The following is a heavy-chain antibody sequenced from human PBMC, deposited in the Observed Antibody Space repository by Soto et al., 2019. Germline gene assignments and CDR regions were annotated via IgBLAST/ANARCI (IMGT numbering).Heavy chain of an antibody. CDR2: ISAYNGNT. D-gene: IGHD1-1*01. J-gene: IGHJ4*02. V-gene: IGHV1-18*01. CDR3: ARDLSTGTTPVDY. Sequence: ASVKLSCEDCGYRITSNGISWVRQAPGQGLEWMGWISAYNGNTNYAQKLQGRVTMTTDTSTSTAYMELRSLRSDDTAVYYCARDLSTGTTPVDYWGQGTLVTVSS. CDR1: GYRITSNG.